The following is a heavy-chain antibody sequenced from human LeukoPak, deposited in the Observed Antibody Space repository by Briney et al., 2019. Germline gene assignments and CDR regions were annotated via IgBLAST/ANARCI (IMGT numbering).Heavy chain of an antibody. CDR1: GFTFSSYW. D-gene: IGHD6-13*01. J-gene: IGHJ4*02. CDR2: IKQDGSEK. CDR3: AREGYGAGSSWPVGDY. V-gene: IGHV3-7*01. Sequence: GGSLRLSCAASGFTFSSYWMSWVRQAPGKGLEWVANIKQDGSEKYYVDSVKGRFTISRDNAKNSLYLQMKSLRAEDTAVYYCAREGYGAGSSWPVGDYWGQGTLVTVSS.